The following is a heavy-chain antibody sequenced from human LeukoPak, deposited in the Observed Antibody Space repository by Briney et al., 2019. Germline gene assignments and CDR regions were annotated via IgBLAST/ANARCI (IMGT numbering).Heavy chain of an antibody. J-gene: IGHJ4*02. CDR2: ISSSSSYI. CDR3: ARCYDFWSGYYNGGVDLDY. Sequence: GGSLSLSCAASGFSFNTYTMNWVRQAPGKGLEWVSSISSSSSYIYYADSVKGRFTISRDNAKNSLYLQMNPLRAEDTAVYYCARCYDFWSGYYNGGVDLDYWGQGTLVTVSS. CDR1: GFSFNTYT. D-gene: IGHD3-3*01. V-gene: IGHV3-21*01.